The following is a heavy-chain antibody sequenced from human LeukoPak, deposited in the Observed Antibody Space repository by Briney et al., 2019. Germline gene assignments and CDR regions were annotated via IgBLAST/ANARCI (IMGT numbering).Heavy chain of an antibody. CDR2: ISYDGSNK. J-gene: IGHJ4*02. CDR3: AREAVAGNFDY. CDR1: GFTFSSYA. V-gene: IGHV3-30*04. Sequence: GRSLRLSCAASGFTFSSYAMHWVRQAPGKGLEWVAVISYDGSNKYYADSAKGRFTISRDNSKNTLYLQMNSLRAEDTAVYYCAREAVAGNFDYWGQGTLVTVSS. D-gene: IGHD6-19*01.